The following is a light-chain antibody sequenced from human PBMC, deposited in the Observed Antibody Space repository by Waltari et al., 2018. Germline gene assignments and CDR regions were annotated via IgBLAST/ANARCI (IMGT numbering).Light chain of an antibody. CDR2: WAS. CDR3: LQTYVSPYT. Sequence: DIVMTESPDSLGVSLGERATLHCKSSSSVLYSSNNKNYLSWYQQKPGQPPKMIIYWASTRESGVPDRFSGSGSGTDFTLTISSLQAEDVAVYYCLQTYVSPYTFGQGTNLEI. V-gene: IGKV4-1*01. CDR1: SSVLYSSNNKNY. J-gene: IGKJ2*01.